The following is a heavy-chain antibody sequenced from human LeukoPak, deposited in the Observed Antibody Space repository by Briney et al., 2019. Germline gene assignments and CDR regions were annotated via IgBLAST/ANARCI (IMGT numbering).Heavy chain of an antibody. D-gene: IGHD3-16*01. CDR1: GASIKDFY. J-gene: IGHJ5*02. Sequence: SETLSLTCTVSGASIKDFYWSWVRQSPGMGPEWIGYIYGSVTNYNPSLRSRVTVSSDTSKKQVFLNLRSVTAADTAAYYCAQKKGGFFDPWGQGILVTVSS. CDR3: AQKKGGFFDP. CDR2: IYGSVT. V-gene: IGHV4-4*09.